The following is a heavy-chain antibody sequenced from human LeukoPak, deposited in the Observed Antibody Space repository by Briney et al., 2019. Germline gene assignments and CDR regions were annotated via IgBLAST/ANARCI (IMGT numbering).Heavy chain of an antibody. D-gene: IGHD3-22*01. J-gene: IGHJ5*02. CDR2: INHSGST. CDR3: ARDGTYYDSSGYYYNWFDP. Sequence: SETLSLTCAVYGGSFSGYYWSWIRQPPGNGLEWIGEINHSGSTNYNPSLKSRVTISVDTSKNQFSLKLSSVTAADTAVYYCARDGTYYDSSGYYYNWFDPWGQGTLVTVSS. CDR1: GGSFSGYY. V-gene: IGHV4-34*01.